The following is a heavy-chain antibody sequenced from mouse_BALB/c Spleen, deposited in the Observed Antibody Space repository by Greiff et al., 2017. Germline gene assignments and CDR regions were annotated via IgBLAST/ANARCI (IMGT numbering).Heavy chain of an antibody. CDR3: ARHEGMITAFAY. J-gene: IGHJ3*01. V-gene: IGHV1-20*01. CDR1: GYSFTGYF. CDR2: INPYNGDT. Sequence: VQLQQSGPELVKPGASVKISCKASGYSFTGYFMNWVMQSHGKSLEWIGRINPYNGDTFYNQKFKGKATLTVDKSSSTAYMQFSSLTTEDSAIYYCARHEGMITAFAYWGQGTLVTVSA. D-gene: IGHD2-4*01.